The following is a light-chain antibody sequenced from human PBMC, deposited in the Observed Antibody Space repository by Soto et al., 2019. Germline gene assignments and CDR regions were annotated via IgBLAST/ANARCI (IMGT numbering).Light chain of an antibody. J-gene: IGKJ5*01. CDR1: QSVSSN. CDR2: GAS. V-gene: IGKV3-15*01. CDR3: QQRSNWPT. Sequence: EIVMTQSPATLSVSPGERATLSCRASQSVSSNLAWYQQKPGQAPRLLIYGASTRATGIPDRFSGSGSGTHFTLTISSLEPEDFAVYYCQQRSNWPTFGQGTRLEI.